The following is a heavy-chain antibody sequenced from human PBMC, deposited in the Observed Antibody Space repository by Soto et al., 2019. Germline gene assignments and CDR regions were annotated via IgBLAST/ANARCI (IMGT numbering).Heavy chain of an antibody. Sequence: GGSLRLSCAASGFTFSSYAMHWVRQAPGKGLEWVAVISYDGSNKYYADSVKGRFTISRDNSKNTLYLQMNSLRAEDTAVYYCARPSITMIRNDFDYWGQGTLVTVSS. J-gene: IGHJ4*02. V-gene: IGHV3-30-3*01. CDR3: ARPSITMIRNDFDY. D-gene: IGHD3-22*01. CDR1: GFTFSSYA. CDR2: ISYDGSNK.